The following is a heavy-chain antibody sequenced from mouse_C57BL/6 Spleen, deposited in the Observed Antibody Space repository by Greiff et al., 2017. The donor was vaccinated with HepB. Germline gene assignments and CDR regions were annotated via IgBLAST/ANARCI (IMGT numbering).Heavy chain of an antibody. V-gene: IGHV1-81*01. Sequence: QVQLQESGAELARPGASVKLSCKASGYTFTSYGISWVKQRTGQGLEWIGEIYPRSGNTYYNEKFKGKATLTADKSSSTAYMELRSLTSEDSAVYFCARDTTVVAKAYWGQGTLVTVSA. CDR3: ARDTTVVAKAY. J-gene: IGHJ3*01. CDR2: IYPRSGNT. CDR1: GYTFTSYG. D-gene: IGHD1-1*01.